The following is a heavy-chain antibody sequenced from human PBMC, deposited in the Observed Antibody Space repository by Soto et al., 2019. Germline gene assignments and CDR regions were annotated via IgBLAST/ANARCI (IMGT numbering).Heavy chain of an antibody. CDR1: GGSISSGGYY. Sequence: SETLSLTCTVSGGSISSGGYYWSWIRQHPGKGLEWIGYIYYSGSTYYNPSLKSRVTISVDTSKNQFSLKLSSVTAADTAVYYCARVTGYPEGVYYFDYWGQGTLVTVSS. V-gene: IGHV4-31*03. CDR3: ARVTGYPEGVYYFDY. CDR2: IYYSGST. D-gene: IGHD3-9*01. J-gene: IGHJ4*02.